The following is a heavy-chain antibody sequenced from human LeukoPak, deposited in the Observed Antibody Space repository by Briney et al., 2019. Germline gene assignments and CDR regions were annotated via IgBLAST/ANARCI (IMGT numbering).Heavy chain of an antibody. Sequence: GGSLRLSCAASGFTLSYYGMTWVRQAPGKGLEWVSGISGSGGSTYYADSVKGRFTISRDNSENTVFLQMNSLRAEDTAVYYCAKAVAGYYIASFDYWGQGTLVTVSS. D-gene: IGHD3-22*01. CDR2: ISGSGGST. CDR3: AKAVAGYYIASFDY. CDR1: GFTLSYYG. V-gene: IGHV3-23*01. J-gene: IGHJ4*02.